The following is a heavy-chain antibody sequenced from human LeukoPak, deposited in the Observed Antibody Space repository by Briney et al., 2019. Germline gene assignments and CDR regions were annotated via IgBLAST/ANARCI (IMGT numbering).Heavy chain of an antibody. D-gene: IGHD2-2*01. CDR3: ASSYCSSTSCYDLDY. CDR2: IWYDGSNK. J-gene: IGHJ4*02. V-gene: IGHV3-33*01. CDR1: GFTFSSYG. Sequence: GGSLRLSCAASGFTFSSYGVHWVRQAPGKGLEWVAVIWYDGSNKYYADSVKGRFTISRDNSKNTLYLQMNSLRAEDTAVYYCASSYCSSTSCYDLDYWGQGTLVTVSS.